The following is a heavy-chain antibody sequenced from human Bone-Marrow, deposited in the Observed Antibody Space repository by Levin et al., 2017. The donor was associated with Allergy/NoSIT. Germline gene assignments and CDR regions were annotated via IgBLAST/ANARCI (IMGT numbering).Heavy chain of an antibody. CDR2: ISYSGTT. Sequence: SETLSLTCTVTGGSISAYYWSWIRQPPGKGLEWIGYISYSGTTNYNPSLRSRVSMSADTSKNQFSLRLKSVSAADTAVYYGASDFPPGGAAPRFDPWGQGTLVTVSS. CDR3: ASDFPPGGAAPRFDP. V-gene: IGHV4-59*01. CDR1: GGSISAYY. D-gene: IGHD3-10*01. J-gene: IGHJ5*02.